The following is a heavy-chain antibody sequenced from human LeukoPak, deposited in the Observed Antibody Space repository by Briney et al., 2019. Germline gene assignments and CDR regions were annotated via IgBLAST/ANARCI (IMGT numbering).Heavy chain of an antibody. V-gene: IGHV3-48*03. Sequence: GGSLRLSCAASGFTFRNYNMNWVRQAPGKGLEWISYISSTGYTILYADSVKGRFAISRDNANNSLYLQMNSLRAEDTAVYYCARQTTGRIDYWGQGTPVTVSS. CDR3: ARQTTGRIDY. J-gene: IGHJ4*02. CDR2: ISSTGYTI. CDR1: GFTFRNYN. D-gene: IGHD1-1*01.